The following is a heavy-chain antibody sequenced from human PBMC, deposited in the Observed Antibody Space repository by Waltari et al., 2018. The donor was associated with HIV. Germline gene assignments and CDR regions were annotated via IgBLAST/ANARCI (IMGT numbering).Heavy chain of an antibody. J-gene: IGHJ4*02. CDR1: GGSISSSSYY. CDR2: IYYSGST. D-gene: IGHD4-17*01. Sequence: QLQLQESGPGLVKPSETLSLTCTVSGGSISSSSYYWGWIRQPPGKGLEGIGSIYYSGSTYYNPALKSRVTISVDTSKNQFSLKLSSVTAADTAVYYCAGLGGYGDYHFLDYWGQGTLVTVSS. CDR3: AGLGGYGDYHFLDY. V-gene: IGHV4-39*01.